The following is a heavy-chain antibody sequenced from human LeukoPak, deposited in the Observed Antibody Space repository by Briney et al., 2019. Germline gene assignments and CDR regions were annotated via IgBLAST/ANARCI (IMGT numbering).Heavy chain of an antibody. J-gene: IGHJ5*02. CDR2: IYYSGST. CDR1: GGSISSYY. Sequence: SETLSLTCTVSGGSISSYYWSWIRQPPGKGLEWIGYIYYSGSTNYNPSLKSRVTISVDTSKNQFSLKLSSVTAADTAVYYCARWDYYGSGSFEGPQNWFDPWGQGTLVTVSS. CDR3: ARWDYYGSGSFEGPQNWFDP. V-gene: IGHV4-59*01. D-gene: IGHD3-10*01.